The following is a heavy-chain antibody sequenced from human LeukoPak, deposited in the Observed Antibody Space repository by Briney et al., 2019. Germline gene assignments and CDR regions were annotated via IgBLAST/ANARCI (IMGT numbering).Heavy chain of an antibody. CDR1: GGTFSSYA. CDR3: ARRIAATLDY. V-gene: IGHV3-30-3*01. J-gene: IGHJ4*02. CDR2: ISYDGSNK. Sequence: SCKASGGTFSSYAMHWVRQAPGKGLEWVAVISYDGSNKYYADSVKGRFTISRDNSKNTLYLQMNSLRAEDTAVYYCARRIAATLDYWGQGTLVTVSS. D-gene: IGHD6-13*01.